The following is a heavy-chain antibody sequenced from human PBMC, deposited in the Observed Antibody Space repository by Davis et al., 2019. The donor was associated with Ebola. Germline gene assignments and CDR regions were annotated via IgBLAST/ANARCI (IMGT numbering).Heavy chain of an antibody. V-gene: IGHV3-74*01. CDR1: GFTFSSYW. Sequence: GESLKISCAASGFTFSSYWMHWVRQAPGKGLVWVSRINSDGSSTSYADSVKGRFTISRDNAKNTLYLQMNSLRAEDTAFYYCARVMMDSSSWTYNYYGMDVWAKGPRSPSP. CDR2: INSDGSST. J-gene: IGHJ6*02. CDR3: ARVMMDSSSWTYNYYGMDV. D-gene: IGHD6-13*01.